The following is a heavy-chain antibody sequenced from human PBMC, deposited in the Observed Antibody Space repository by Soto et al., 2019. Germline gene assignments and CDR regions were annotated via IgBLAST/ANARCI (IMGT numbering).Heavy chain of an antibody. CDR3: ARSTYCSGGGCYSGLFDY. CDR2: ISSGGST. J-gene: IGHJ4*02. Sequence: LRLSCAASGFTVSSNYMSWVRQAPGRGLECVSSISSGGSTYYTDSVKGRSAVSRDNSKNTLYLQMNGLRAEDTAVYYCARSTYCSGGGCYSGLFDYWGQGTLVTVSS. D-gene: IGHD2-15*01. V-gene: IGHV3-66*01. CDR1: GFTVSSNY.